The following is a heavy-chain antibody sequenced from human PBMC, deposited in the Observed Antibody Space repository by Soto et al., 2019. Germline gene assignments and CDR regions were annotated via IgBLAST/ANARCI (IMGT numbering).Heavy chain of an antibody. Sequence: QITLKESGPPLVKPTETLTLTCTFSGFSLTTSGVGVGWIRQAPGKALECLALIYWDDDRRYSPSLKIRLATTKDTSRNQVVLTMTNMDPVDTATYYCAHIGSYNSCSHYFDYWGQGTLVTVSS. CDR1: GFSLTTSGVG. CDR3: AHIGSYNSCSHYFDY. D-gene: IGHD1-20*01. CDR2: IYWDDDR. V-gene: IGHV2-5*02. J-gene: IGHJ4*02.